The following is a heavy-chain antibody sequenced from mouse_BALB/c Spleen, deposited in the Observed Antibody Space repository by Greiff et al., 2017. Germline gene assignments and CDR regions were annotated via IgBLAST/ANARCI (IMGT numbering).Heavy chain of an antibody. CDR1: GFSLTSYG. D-gene: IGHD1-3*01. J-gene: IGHJ3*01. Sequence: VQLQESGPGLVQPSQSLSITCTVSGFSLTSYGVHWVRQYPGKGLEWLGVIWSGGSTDYNAAFISRLSISKDNSKSQVFFKMNSLQANDTAIYYCAREWGGFAYWGQGTLVTVSA. CDR2: IWSGGST. CDR3: AREWGGFAY. V-gene: IGHV2-2*02.